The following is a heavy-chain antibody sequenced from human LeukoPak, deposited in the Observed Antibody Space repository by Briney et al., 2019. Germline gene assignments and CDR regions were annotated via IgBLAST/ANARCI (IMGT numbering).Heavy chain of an antibody. CDR1: GFTFSSYA. CDR2: ISYDGSNK. J-gene: IGHJ4*02. D-gene: IGHD3-10*01. CDR3: ARGDVLLWFGESNGIDY. V-gene: IGHV3-30-3*01. Sequence: GRSLRLSCAASGFTFSSYAMHWVRQAPGKGLEWVAVISYDGSNKYYADSVKGRFTISRDNSKNTLYLQMNSLRAEDTAVYYCARGDVLLWFGESNGIDYWGQGTLVTVSS.